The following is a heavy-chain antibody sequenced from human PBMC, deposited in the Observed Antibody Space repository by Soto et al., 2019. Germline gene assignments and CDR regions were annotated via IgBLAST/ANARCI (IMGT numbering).Heavy chain of an antibody. CDR3: VREGRGSFDF. CDR1: GLILTNKA. J-gene: IGHJ3*01. D-gene: IGHD5-12*01. V-gene: IGHV3-23*01. CDR2: IGGRGNSA. Sequence: PGGALNLPFAPSGLILTNKAINGFRQAPGKGLEWVSVIGGRGNSAYYADSVQGRFTISRDNSKNTLSLQMSSLTADDTAIYYCVREGRGSFDFWGRGTMVTVSS.